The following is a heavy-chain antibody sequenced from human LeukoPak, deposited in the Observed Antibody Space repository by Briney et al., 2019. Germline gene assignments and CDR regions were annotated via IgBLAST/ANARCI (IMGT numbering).Heavy chain of an antibody. Sequence: GGSLRLSCAASEFTFSNYAMNWVRQAPGKGLEWVSGISGGGGSTYYADSVKGRFTISRDNSRNTLYLQMDSLRAEDTALYYCAKGSGINHYHWIDPWGQGTLVTVSS. CDR2: ISGGGGST. CDR3: AKGSGINHYHWIDP. V-gene: IGHV3-23*01. CDR1: EFTFSNYA. D-gene: IGHD1-14*01. J-gene: IGHJ5*02.